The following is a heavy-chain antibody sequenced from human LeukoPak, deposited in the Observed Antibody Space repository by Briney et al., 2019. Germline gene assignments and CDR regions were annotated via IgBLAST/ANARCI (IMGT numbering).Heavy chain of an antibody. Sequence: PSETLSLTCAVSGGSISSSNWWSWVRPPPGKGLEWIGSIYYSGSTYYNPSLKSRVTISVDTSKNQFSLKLSSVTAADTAVYYCAREPNYYDSSGYSLAFDIWGQGTMVTASS. CDR2: IYYSGST. CDR1: GGSISSSNW. CDR3: AREPNYYDSSGYSLAFDI. D-gene: IGHD3-22*01. V-gene: IGHV4-4*02. J-gene: IGHJ3*02.